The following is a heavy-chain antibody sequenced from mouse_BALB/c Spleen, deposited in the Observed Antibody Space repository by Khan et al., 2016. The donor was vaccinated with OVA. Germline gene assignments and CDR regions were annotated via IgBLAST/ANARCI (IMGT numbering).Heavy chain of an antibody. CDR1: GYSLTSDYA. CDR3: ARDGSRYNYAMDY. Sequence: VQLKESGPGLVKPSQSLSLTCPVTGYSLTSDYAWNWLRQFPGNTLEWMGSISYSGRTNYNPALNSRISITRDTSKNQFFLQLNSVTTEDTATYYCARDGSRYNYAMDYWGQGTAVTVAA. CDR2: ISYSGRT. D-gene: IGHD2-3*01. J-gene: IGHJ4*01. V-gene: IGHV3-2*02.